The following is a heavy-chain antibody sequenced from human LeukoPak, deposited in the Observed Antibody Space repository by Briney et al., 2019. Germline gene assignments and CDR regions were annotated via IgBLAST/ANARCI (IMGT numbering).Heavy chain of an antibody. CDR1: GGSISSYY. Sequence: PSETLSLTCTVSGGSISSYYWSWIRQPPGKGLEWIGYIYTSGSTNYNPSLKSRVTISVDTSKNQFSLKLSSVTAADTAVYYCARGTAAMYYYYYMDVWGKGTTVTVSS. CDR3: ARGTAAMYYYYYMDV. J-gene: IGHJ6*03. CDR2: IYTSGST. V-gene: IGHV4-4*08. D-gene: IGHD2-2*01.